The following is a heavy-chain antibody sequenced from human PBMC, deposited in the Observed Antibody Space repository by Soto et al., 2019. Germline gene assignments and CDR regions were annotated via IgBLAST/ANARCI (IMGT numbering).Heavy chain of an antibody. V-gene: IGHV5-10-1*01. Sequence: PGESLKISCKGSGYSFTSYWISWVRQMPGKGLEWMGRIDPSDSYTNYSPSSQGHVTISADKSISTAYLQWSSLKASDTAMYYCASSHILTGYHLRDYWGQGTLVTVSS. J-gene: IGHJ4*02. CDR1: GYSFTSYW. CDR3: ASSHILTGYHLRDY. CDR2: IDPSDSYT. D-gene: IGHD3-9*01.